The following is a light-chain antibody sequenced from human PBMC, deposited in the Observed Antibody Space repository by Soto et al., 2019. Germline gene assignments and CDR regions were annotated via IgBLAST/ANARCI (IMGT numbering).Light chain of an antibody. J-gene: IGKJ4*01. CDR2: GAS. V-gene: IGKV3-20*01. CDR3: QQYGSSLFT. CDR1: QSVSSSY. Sequence: EIVLTQSPGTLSLSPGERATLSCRASQSVSSSYLAWYQQKPGQAPRLLIYGASSRATGIPDRFSGSGSGTDFTLTISRLEPEDFAVYYCQQYGSSLFTFGGGTTVEIK.